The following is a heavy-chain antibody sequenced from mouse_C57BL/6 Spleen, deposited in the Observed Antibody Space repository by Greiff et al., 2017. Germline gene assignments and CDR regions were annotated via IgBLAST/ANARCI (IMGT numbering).Heavy chain of an antibody. V-gene: IGHV6-3*01. CDR2: IRLKSDNYAT. D-gene: IGHD1-1*01. J-gene: IGHJ1*03. CDR1: GFTFSNYW. Sequence: EVQGVESGGGLVQPGGSMKLSCVASGFTFSNYWMNWVRQSPEKGLEWVAQIRLKSDNYATHYAESVKGRFTISRDDSKSSVYLQMNNLRAEDTGIYYCTAVYYGSSYWYFDVWGTGTTVTVSS. CDR3: TAVYYGSSYWYFDV.